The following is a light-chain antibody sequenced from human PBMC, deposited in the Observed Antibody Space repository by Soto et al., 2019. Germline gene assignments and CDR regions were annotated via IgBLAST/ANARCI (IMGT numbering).Light chain of an antibody. V-gene: IGLV4-60*02. Sequence: QLVLTQSSSASASLGSSVKLTCTLSSGHSSYIIAWHQQQPGKAPRYLMKLEGSGSYNKGSGVPDRFSGSSSGADRYLTTSHLHFDDEADYYCETWDSNTHVFGGGTKLTVL. CDR3: ETWDSNTHV. CDR2: LEGSGSY. J-gene: IGLJ3*02. CDR1: SGHSSYI.